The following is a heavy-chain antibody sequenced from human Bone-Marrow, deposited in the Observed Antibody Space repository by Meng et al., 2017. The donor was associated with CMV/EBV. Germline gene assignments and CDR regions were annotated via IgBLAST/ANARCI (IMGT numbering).Heavy chain of an antibody. CDR1: GGSISSSSYY. D-gene: IGHD6-13*01. CDR2: IYYSGST. V-gene: IGHV4-39*07. J-gene: IGHJ4*02. CDR3: ARVGGIAAAGTFDY. Sequence: GSLRLSCTVSGGSISSSSYYWGWIRQPPGKGLEWIGSIYYSGSTYYNPSLESRVTISVDTSKNQFSLKLSSVTAADTAVYYCARVGGIAAAGTFDYWGQGTLVPVSS.